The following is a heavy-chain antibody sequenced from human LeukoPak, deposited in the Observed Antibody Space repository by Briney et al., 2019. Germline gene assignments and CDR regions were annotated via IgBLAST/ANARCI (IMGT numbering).Heavy chain of an antibody. Sequence: GGSLRLSCAASGFTFSTYGMNWVRQAPGKGLEWVSSISSSSSYIYYADSVKGRFTISRDNAKNSLYLQMNNLRAEDTAVYYCAKIGLWFGEPMGATDYWGQGTLVTVSS. CDR3: AKIGLWFGEPMGATDY. J-gene: IGHJ4*02. CDR2: ISSSSSYI. CDR1: GFTFSTYG. D-gene: IGHD3-10*01. V-gene: IGHV3-21*04.